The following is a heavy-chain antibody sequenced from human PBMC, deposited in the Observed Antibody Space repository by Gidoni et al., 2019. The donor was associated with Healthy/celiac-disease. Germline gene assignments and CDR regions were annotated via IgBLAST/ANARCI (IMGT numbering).Heavy chain of an antibody. CDR1: GGSISSYY. CDR3: AGAAVAGLFPLKFDY. J-gene: IGHJ4*02. Sequence: QVQLQESGPGLVKPSETLSLTCTVSGGSISSYYWSWIRQPPGKGLEWIGYIYYSGSTNYNPSLKSRVTISVDTSKNQFSLKLSSVTAADTAVYYCAGAAVAGLFPLKFDYWGQGTLVTVSS. CDR2: IYYSGST. D-gene: IGHD6-19*01. V-gene: IGHV4-59*01.